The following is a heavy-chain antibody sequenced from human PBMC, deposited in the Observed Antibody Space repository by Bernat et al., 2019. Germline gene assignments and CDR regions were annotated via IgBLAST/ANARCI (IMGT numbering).Heavy chain of an antibody. J-gene: IGHJ5*02. Sequence: EVQLVESGGGLVKPGGSLRLSCAASGFTFSSYAMSWVRQAPGKGLEWVSSISGGGASTYYADSVKGRFTISRDNSKNTLYLQMNSLRAEDTAVYYCAKKPCSSTNCSPWDWFDPWGQGALVTVSS. CDR1: GFTFSSYA. V-gene: IGHV3-23*04. CDR2: ISGGGAST. D-gene: IGHD2-2*01. CDR3: AKKPCSSTNCSPWDWFDP.